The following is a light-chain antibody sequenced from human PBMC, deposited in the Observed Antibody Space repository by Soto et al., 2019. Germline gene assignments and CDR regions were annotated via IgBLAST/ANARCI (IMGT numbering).Light chain of an antibody. CDR2: GAS. V-gene: IGKV3-20*01. CDR3: QHYGHSLWT. J-gene: IGKJ1*01. Sequence: ENVLAQSPDTLSLSPGEGATLSCRASQTVSSNYLAWYQHRPGQAPKLIIHGASYTAPGIPDRFSGSGSGAGFTLTISRLEPEDVTVYFCQHYGHSLWTFGQGTKVHIK. CDR1: QTVSSNY.